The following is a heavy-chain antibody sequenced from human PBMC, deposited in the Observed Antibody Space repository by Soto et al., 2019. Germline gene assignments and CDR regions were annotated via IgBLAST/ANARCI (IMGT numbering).Heavy chain of an antibody. Sequence: EVQLVESGGGLVQPGGSLRLSGAASGFTFSSSWMHWVRQVPGKGLVWVSGITSDGSSTSYAESVKGRFTISRDNAKNTLYLQMNSLRAEDTAVYYCARASGIGAAINYYYGMDVWRQGTTVTVSS. CDR1: GFTFSSSW. V-gene: IGHV3-74*01. CDR3: ARASGIGAAINYYYGMDV. CDR2: ITSDGSST. J-gene: IGHJ6*02. D-gene: IGHD6-13*01.